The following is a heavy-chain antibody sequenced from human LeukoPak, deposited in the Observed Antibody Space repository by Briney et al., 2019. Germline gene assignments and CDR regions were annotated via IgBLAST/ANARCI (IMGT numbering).Heavy chain of an antibody. CDR1: GFTFSNAW. CDR3: TTVRRAVAGPIDY. CDR2: IKSKTDGGTT. Sequence: GSLSLSCAASGFTFSNAWMSWVRQAPGKGLEWVGRIKSKTDGGTTDYAAPVKGRFTISRDDSKNTLYLQMNSLKTEDTAVYYCTTVRRAVAGPIDYWGQGTLVTVSS. J-gene: IGHJ4*02. D-gene: IGHD6-19*01. V-gene: IGHV3-15*01.